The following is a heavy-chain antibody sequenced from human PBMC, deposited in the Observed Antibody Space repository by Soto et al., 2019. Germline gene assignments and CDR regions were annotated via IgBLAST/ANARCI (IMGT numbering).Heavy chain of an antibody. J-gene: IGHJ4*02. CDR3: ARHGRDYYGSGSYYDD. Sequence: SETLSLTCSVSGGSTSNFYWSWIRQPPGKGLEWIGYIYYSGSTNHNPSLKSRVTISVDTSKNQFSLKLSSVTAADTAVYYCARHGRDYYGSGSYYDDWGQGSLVTVSS. CDR2: IYYSGST. D-gene: IGHD3-10*01. CDR1: GGSTSNFY. V-gene: IGHV4-59*08.